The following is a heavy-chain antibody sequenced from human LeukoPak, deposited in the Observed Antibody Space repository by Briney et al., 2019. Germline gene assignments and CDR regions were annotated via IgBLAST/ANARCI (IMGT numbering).Heavy chain of an antibody. CDR2: INHNGNVN. CDR1: GFTFSSYW. D-gene: IGHD3-16*01. V-gene: IGHV3-7*03. J-gene: IGHJ6*02. CDR3: ARGGGLDV. Sequence: GSLRLSCAASGFTFSSYWMNXARQAPGKGLEWVASINHNGNVNYYVDSVKGRFTISRDNAKNSLYLQMSNLRAEDTAVYFCARGGGLDVWGQGATVTVSS.